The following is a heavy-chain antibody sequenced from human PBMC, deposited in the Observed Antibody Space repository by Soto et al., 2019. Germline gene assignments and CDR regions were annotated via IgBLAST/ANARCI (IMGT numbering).Heavy chain of an antibody. Sequence: GGSLRLSCEASGFIFSKYWMHWVRQGPGKGLVWVSRINTDGSTTTYADSVKGRFTISRDNAKNTLYLQMNSLRAEDTAVYYCAREEWYDAFDIWGQGTMVTVSS. CDR1: GFIFSKYW. CDR2: INTDGSTT. CDR3: AREEWYDAFDI. V-gene: IGHV3-74*01. D-gene: IGHD2-8*01. J-gene: IGHJ3*02.